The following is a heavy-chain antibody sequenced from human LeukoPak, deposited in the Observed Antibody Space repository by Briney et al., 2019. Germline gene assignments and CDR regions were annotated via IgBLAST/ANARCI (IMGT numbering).Heavy chain of an antibody. CDR2: IYYSGST. D-gene: IGHD6-13*01. CDR1: GGSISSSSYY. V-gene: IGHV4-39*07. J-gene: IGHJ6*03. CDR3: ARVGSSSWYLYYMDV. Sequence: SETLSLTCTVSGGSISSSSYYWGWIRQPPGKGLEWIGSIYYSGSTYYNPSLKSRATISVDTSKNQFSLKLSSVTAADTAVYYCARVGSSSWYLYYMDVWGKGTTVTISS.